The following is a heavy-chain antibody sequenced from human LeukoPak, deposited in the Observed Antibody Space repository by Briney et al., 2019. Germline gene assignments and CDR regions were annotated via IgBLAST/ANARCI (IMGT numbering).Heavy chain of an antibody. CDR3: ARNGAGVAVSPYARGFDY. V-gene: IGHV4-59*01. Sequence: SETLSLTCTAFSGSISSYYWSWIRQPPGKGLEWIGYIYYSGSTNYNPSLKSRVTISVDTSKNQFSLKLGSVTAADTAVYYCARNGAGVAVSPYARGFDYWGQGTLVTVSS. J-gene: IGHJ4*02. CDR2: IYYSGST. D-gene: IGHD6-19*01. CDR1: SGSISSYY.